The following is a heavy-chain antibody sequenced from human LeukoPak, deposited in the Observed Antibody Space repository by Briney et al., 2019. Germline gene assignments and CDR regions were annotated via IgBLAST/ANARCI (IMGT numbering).Heavy chain of an antibody. J-gene: IGHJ4*02. CDR3: ARVRGRWLQSWGFDY. CDR1: GGSISSYY. CDR2: IYYSGST. V-gene: IGHV4-59*12. Sequence: SETLSLTCTVSGGSISSYYWSWIRQPPGKGLEWIGYIYYSGSTNYNPPPKSRVTISVDTSKNQFSLKLSSVTAADTAVYCCARVRGRWLQSWGFDYWGQGTLVTVSS. D-gene: IGHD5-24*01.